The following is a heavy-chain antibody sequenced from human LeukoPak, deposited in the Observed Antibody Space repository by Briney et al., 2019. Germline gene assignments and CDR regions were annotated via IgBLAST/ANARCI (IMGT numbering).Heavy chain of an antibody. D-gene: IGHD3-3*01. J-gene: IGHJ4*02. Sequence: ASVKVSCQASGGTFSSYAISWVRQAPGKGLEWMGGFDPEDGETIYAQKFQGRVTMTEDTSTDTAYMELSSLRSEDTAVYYCAALRFLEWLSPFDYWGQGTLVTVSS. CDR2: FDPEDGET. V-gene: IGHV1-24*01. CDR3: AALRFLEWLSPFDY. CDR1: GGTFSSYA.